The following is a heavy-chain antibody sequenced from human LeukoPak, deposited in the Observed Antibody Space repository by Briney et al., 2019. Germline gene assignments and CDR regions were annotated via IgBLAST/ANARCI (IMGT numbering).Heavy chain of an antibody. Sequence: GGSLRLSCAASGFTVSSNYMSWVRQAPGKGLEWVSVIYSGGSTYYADSVKGRFTISRGNSKNTLYLQMNSLRAEDTAVYYCARSIAVAGYYFDYWGQGTLVTVSS. V-gene: IGHV3-53*01. CDR3: ARSIAVAGYYFDY. CDR2: IYSGGST. D-gene: IGHD6-19*01. J-gene: IGHJ4*02. CDR1: GFTVSSNY.